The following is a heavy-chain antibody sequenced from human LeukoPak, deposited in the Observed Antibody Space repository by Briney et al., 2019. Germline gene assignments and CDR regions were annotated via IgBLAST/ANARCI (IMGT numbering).Heavy chain of an antibody. D-gene: IGHD3-3*01. Sequence: SGPTLVKPTQTLTLTCTVSGFSLSTSGVGVGWIRQPPGKALEWLALIYWDDEERYSPSLKNRLTITKDTSKNQAVLTMTNMDPVDTATYYCAHKGYYDFWSGYREDAFDVWGQGTMVTVSS. V-gene: IGHV2-5*02. CDR1: GFSLSTSGVG. CDR3: AHKGYYDFWSGYREDAFDV. J-gene: IGHJ3*01. CDR2: IYWDDEE.